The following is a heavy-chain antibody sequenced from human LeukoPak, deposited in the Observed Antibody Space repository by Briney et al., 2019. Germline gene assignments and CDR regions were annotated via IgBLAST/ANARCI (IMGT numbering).Heavy chain of an antibody. CDR2: INPNSGGT. V-gene: IGHV1-2*02. Sequence: GASVKVSCKASGYTFTGYYMHWVRQAPGQGLEWMGWINPNSGGTSYAQKFQGRVTMTRDTSISTAYMELSRLRSDDTAVYYCARGDFDWPDYYYYYMDVWGKGTTVTVSS. CDR1: GYTFTGYY. J-gene: IGHJ6*03. CDR3: ARGDFDWPDYYYYYMDV. D-gene: IGHD3-9*01.